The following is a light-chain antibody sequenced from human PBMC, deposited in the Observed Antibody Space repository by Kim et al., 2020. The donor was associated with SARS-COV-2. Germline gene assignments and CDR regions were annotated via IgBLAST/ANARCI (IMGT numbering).Light chain of an antibody. CDR1: RSNIGRNI. J-gene: IGLJ1*01. V-gene: IGLV1-44*01. CDR2: SDN. CDR3: ATWDDSLNEYV. Sequence: ELTQPPSASGTPGQRVTISCSGSRSNIGRNIVNWYQQFPGTAPKLLMYSDNQRPSGVPDRFSGSKSGTSASLAISGLQSEDEADYYCATWDDSLNEYVFGTGTKVTVL.